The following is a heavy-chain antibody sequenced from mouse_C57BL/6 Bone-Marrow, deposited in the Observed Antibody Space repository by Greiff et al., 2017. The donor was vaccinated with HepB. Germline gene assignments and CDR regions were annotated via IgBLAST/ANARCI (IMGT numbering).Heavy chain of an antibody. J-gene: IGHJ3*01. D-gene: IGHD1-1*01. CDR2: SRNKANDYTT. CDR1: GFTFSDFY. CDR3: ARDAYGSSYRFAY. V-gene: IGHV7-1*01. Sequence: DVMLVESGGGLVQSGRSLRLSCATSGFTFSDFYMEWVRQAPGKGLEWIAASRNKANDYTTEYSASVKGRFIVSRDTSQSILYLQMNALRAEDTAIYYCARDAYGSSYRFAYWGQGTLVTVSA.